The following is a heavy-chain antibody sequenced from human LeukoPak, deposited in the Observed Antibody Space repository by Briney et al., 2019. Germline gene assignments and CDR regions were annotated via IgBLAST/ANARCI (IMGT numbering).Heavy chain of an antibody. D-gene: IGHD1-26*01. V-gene: IGHV4-4*09. CDR2: IHSNGYT. CDR3: TKREGPMSGSYDYFDP. Sequence: SETLSLTCTVSGGSISGYYWSWIRQPPGQGLEWIAYIHSNGYTNYNPSLKRRVTISVATSKNQCSLKVTSVTAADTAMYYCTKREGPMSGSYDYFDPWGQGTLVTVS. CDR1: GGSISGYY. J-gene: IGHJ5*02.